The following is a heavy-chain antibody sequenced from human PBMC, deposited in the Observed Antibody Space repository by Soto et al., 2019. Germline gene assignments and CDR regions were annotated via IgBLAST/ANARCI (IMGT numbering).Heavy chain of an antibody. D-gene: IGHD3-10*01. CDR1: GFTVSNNY. J-gene: IGHJ4*02. CDR2: IYTGGGT. Sequence: GGSLRLSCAASGFTVSNNYMSWVRQAPGKGLEWVSVIYTGGGTYYADSVKGRFTISRDNSKNTLYLQMNSLRAEDTAVYYCARDSPITMIRGDPGYFDHWGQGTLVTVSS. CDR3: ARDSPITMIRGDPGYFDH. V-gene: IGHV3-66*01.